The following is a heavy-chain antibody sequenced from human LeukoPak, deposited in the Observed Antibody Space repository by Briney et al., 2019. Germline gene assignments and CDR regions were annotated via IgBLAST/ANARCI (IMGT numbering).Heavy chain of an antibody. D-gene: IGHD3-22*01. V-gene: IGHV4-61*02. CDR3: ARGIGTSYESSRDAFDI. Sequence: PSETLSLTCTVSAGSINSDDYYWSWIRQPAGKGLEWIGRICSPGTNYNYNPSLKSRVTISIDTSKNQFSLKLTSVTAGDTAVYYCARGIGTSYESSRDAFDIWGQGTMVTVSS. J-gene: IGHJ3*02. CDR2: ICSPGTN. CDR1: AGSINSDDYY.